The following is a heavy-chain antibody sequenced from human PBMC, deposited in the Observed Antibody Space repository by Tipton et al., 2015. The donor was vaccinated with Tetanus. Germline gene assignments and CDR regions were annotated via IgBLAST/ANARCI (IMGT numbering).Heavy chain of an antibody. CDR2: ISSSSSYI. CDR1: GFTFSSYS. V-gene: IGHV3-21*01. J-gene: IGHJ6*02. D-gene: IGHD2-15*01. Sequence: SLRLSCAASGFTFSSYSMNWVRQAPGKGLEWVSSISSSSSYIYYADSVKGRFTISRDNAKNSLYLQMNSLRAEDTAVYYCARDSREGVVGSYYYGMDVWGQGTTVTVSS. CDR3: ARDSREGVVGSYYYGMDV.